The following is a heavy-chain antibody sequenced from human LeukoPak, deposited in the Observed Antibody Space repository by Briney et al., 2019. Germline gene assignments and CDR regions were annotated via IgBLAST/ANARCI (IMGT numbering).Heavy chain of an antibody. J-gene: IGHJ5*02. CDR2: IWYDGSNK. V-gene: IGHV3-33*01. Sequence: TGRSLRLSCAASGFTFSSYGMHWVRQAPGKGLEWVAVIWYDGSNKYYADSVKGRFTISRDNSKNTLYLQMNSLRAEDTAVYYCARDMITMVRGVPYNWFDPWGQGTLVTVSP. CDR3: ARDMITMVRGVPYNWFDP. D-gene: IGHD3-10*01. CDR1: GFTFSSYG.